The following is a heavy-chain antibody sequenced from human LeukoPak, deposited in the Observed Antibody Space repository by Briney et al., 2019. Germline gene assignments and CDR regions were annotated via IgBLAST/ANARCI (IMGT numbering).Heavy chain of an antibody. J-gene: IGHJ6*03. Sequence: GGSLRLSCAASGFTFSTYTMNWVRQAPGKGLEWVSSITSSSSYIYYADSVKGRFTISRDNAKNSLYLQMNSLRAEDTAVYYCARDLEGSGNMDVWGKGTTVTISS. CDR3: ARDLEGSGNMDV. V-gene: IGHV3-21*01. D-gene: IGHD3-10*01. CDR1: GFTFSTYT. CDR2: ITSSSSYI.